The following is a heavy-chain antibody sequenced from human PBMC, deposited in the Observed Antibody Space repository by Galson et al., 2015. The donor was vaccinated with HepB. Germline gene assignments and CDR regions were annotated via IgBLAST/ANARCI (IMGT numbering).Heavy chain of an antibody. Sequence: SVKVSCKASGYTFTTFHMNWVRQVPGQGLEWMGRINTNTGNPTYAQGFTGRFVFSLDTSVSTAYLQISSLKADDTGIYYCARINTQLGIDYWGQGTLVTVSS. V-gene: IGHV7-4-1*02. CDR3: ARINTQLGIDY. D-gene: IGHD1-1*01. CDR2: INTNTGNP. J-gene: IGHJ4*02. CDR1: GYTFTTFH.